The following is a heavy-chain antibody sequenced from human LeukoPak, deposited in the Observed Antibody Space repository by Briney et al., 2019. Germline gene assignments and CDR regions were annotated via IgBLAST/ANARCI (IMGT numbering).Heavy chain of an antibody. CDR1: GFTFSSYW. Sequence: GGSLRLSCAASGFTFSSYWMSWVRQAPGKGLEWVANIKQDGSEKYYVDPVKGRFTISRDNAKNSLYLQMNSLRAEDTAVYYCARDRLRIAAAATYWGQGTLVTVSS. CDR2: IKQDGSEK. CDR3: ARDRLRIAAAATY. J-gene: IGHJ4*02. D-gene: IGHD6-13*01. V-gene: IGHV3-7*01.